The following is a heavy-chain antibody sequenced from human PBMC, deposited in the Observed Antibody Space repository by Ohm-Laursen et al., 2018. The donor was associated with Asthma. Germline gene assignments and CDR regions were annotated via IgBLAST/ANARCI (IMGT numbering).Heavy chain of an antibody. Sequence: SETLSLTCTVSGGSISSYYWTWIRQPPGKGLEWIGSSYYTGNTNYNPSLKSRVTVSINTSTNQFSLKLTSVTAADTAVYYCARDTTYIVGSAPGWFDPWGQGALVTVSS. CDR2: SYYTGNT. D-gene: IGHD1-26*01. CDR3: ARDTTYIVGSAPGWFDP. V-gene: IGHV4-59*01. J-gene: IGHJ5*02. CDR1: GGSISSYY.